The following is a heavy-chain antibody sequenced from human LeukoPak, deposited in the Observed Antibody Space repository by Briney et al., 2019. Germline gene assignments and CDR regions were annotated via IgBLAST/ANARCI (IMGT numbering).Heavy chain of an antibody. CDR3: ARHGSIATGAFTY. D-gene: IGHD6-13*01. CDR1: GGSIGRSTYY. J-gene: IGHJ4*02. Sequence: SETLSLTCSVSGGSIGRSTYYWGWTRQPPGKGLEWIGSIYYSGGTYYNPSLKSRVTISVDTSRNQFSLKLGSVTAADTAVYYCARHGSIATGAFTYWGQGTLVTVSS. V-gene: IGHV4-39*01. CDR2: IYYSGGT.